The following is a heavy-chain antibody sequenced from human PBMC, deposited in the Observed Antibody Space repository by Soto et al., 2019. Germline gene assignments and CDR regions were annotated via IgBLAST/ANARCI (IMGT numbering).Heavy chain of an antibody. CDR2: IWYDGSQE. V-gene: IGHV3-33*03. Sequence: QVQLLQSGGGVVQPGGSLRLSCAASGFTFSNFGMNWVRQAPGKGLEWVALIWYDGSQEYYRESVKGRFTISRDNSKSTLYLKMNSLRAEDTAVYYCAAANYDSSGFYGDYWGQGTLVTVSS. CDR3: AAANYDSSGFYGDY. CDR1: GFTFSNFG. D-gene: IGHD3-22*01. J-gene: IGHJ4*02.